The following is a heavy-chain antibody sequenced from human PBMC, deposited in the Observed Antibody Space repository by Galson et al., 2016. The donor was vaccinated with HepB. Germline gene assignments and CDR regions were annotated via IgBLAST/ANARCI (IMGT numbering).Heavy chain of an antibody. D-gene: IGHD3-16*02. CDR1: GFPFSPYA. CDR2: LSGSGDVT. J-gene: IGHJ4*02. V-gene: IGHV3-23*01. CDR3: ARSGVWGTHRSPDY. Sequence: SLRLSCAASGFPFSPYAMSWVRQPSGKGLEWVSTLSGSGDVTHHADSVEGRFTISRDNSKNTLYLQMNSLRVEDTALYYCARSGVWGTHRSPDYWGQGTLVTVSS.